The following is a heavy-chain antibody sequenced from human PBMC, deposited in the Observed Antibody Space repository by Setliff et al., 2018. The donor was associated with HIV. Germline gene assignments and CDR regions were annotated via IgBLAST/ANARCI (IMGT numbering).Heavy chain of an antibody. D-gene: IGHD3-3*01. CDR1: GGSFSGHY. J-gene: IGHJ4*02. CDR2: INHSGST. Sequence: SETLSLTCAVYGGSFSGHYWSWIRQPPGKGLEWIGEINHSGSTNYNPSLKSRVTISVDTSKNQFSLKLSSVTAADTAVYYGARGVRNFWSGDDVEYYFDYWGQGTLVTVSS. V-gene: IGHV4-34*01. CDR3: ARGVRNFWSGDDVEYYFDY.